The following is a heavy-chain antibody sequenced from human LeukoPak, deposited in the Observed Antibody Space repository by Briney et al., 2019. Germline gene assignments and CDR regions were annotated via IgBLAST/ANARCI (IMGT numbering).Heavy chain of an antibody. V-gene: IGHV3-30*02. CDR1: GFTFSSYG. CDR3: AKESWGYCSGGSCYFY. Sequence: GGSLRLSXAASGFTFSSYGMHWVRQAPGKGLEWVAFIRYDGSNKYYADSVKGRFTISRDNSKNTLYLQMNSPRAEDTAVYYCAKESWGYCSGGSCYFYWGQGTLVTVSS. CDR2: IRYDGSNK. D-gene: IGHD2-15*01. J-gene: IGHJ4*02.